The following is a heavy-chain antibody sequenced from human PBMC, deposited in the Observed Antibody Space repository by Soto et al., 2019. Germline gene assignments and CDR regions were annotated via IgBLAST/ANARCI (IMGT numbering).Heavy chain of an antibody. CDR2: IKQGGSEK. CDR3: ARDSWAYCGGDCYPTGYFDY. V-gene: IGHV3-7*03. J-gene: IGHJ4*02. CDR1: GFTFSSYW. D-gene: IGHD2-21*02. Sequence: GGSLRLSCAASGFTFSSYWMSWVRQAPGKGLEWVANIKQGGSEKYYVDSVKGRFTISRDNAKNSLYLQMNSLRAEDTAVYYCARDSWAYCGGDCYPTGYFDYWGQGTLVTVSS.